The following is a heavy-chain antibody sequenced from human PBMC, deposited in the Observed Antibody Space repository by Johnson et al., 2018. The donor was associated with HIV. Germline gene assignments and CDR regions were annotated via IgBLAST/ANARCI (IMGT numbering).Heavy chain of an antibody. J-gene: IGHJ3*02. CDR1: GFTFSSYG. CDR3: ARERIAAAGLDAFDI. V-gene: IGHV3-30*02. D-gene: IGHD6-13*01. Sequence: QMQLVESGGGVVQPGGSLRLSCAAFGFTFSSYGMHWVRQAPGKGLEWVAFIRYDGSSTNYADSVKGRFTISRDKAKNTLHLQMNSLRAEDTAVYYCARERIAAAGLDAFDIWGQGTMVTVSS. CDR2: IRYDGSST.